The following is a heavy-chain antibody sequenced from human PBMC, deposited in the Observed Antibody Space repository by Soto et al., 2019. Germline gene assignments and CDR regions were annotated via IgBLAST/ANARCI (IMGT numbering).Heavy chain of an antibody. D-gene: IGHD5-12*01. J-gene: IGHJ4*02. CDR3: ARDYDRFDY. CDR1: GFTFSSYS. Sequence: EVQLVESGGGLVQPGGSLRLSCAASGFTFSSYSMNWVRQAPGKGLEWVSYISSSSSTIYYAASVKGRFTISRDNAKNSLYLQMNSLRAEDTAVYYCARDYDRFDYWGQGTLVTVSS. CDR2: ISSSSSTI. V-gene: IGHV3-48*01.